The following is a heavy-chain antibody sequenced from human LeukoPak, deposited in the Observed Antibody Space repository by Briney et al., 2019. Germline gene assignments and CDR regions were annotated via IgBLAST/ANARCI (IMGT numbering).Heavy chain of an antibody. D-gene: IGHD6-13*01. CDR2: IYYSGST. J-gene: IGHJ4*02. CDR1: GGSISSYY. Sequence: SETLSLTCTVSGGSISSYYWSWIRQPPGKGLEWIGYIYYSGSTNYNPSLKSRVTISVDTSKNQFSLKLSSVTAADTAVYYCARQPYSSTLTEYYFGYWGQGTLVTVSS. V-gene: IGHV4-59*08. CDR3: ARQPYSSTLTEYYFGY.